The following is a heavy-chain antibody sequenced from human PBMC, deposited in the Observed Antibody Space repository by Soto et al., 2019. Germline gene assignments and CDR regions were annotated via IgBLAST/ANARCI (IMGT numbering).Heavy chain of an antibody. CDR2: IYYSGST. V-gene: IGHV4-30-4*01. CDR1: GGSISSGDYY. D-gene: IGHD4-17*01. CDR3: ASLYGDSPVDYYYYGMDV. J-gene: IGHJ6*02. Sequence: QVQLQESGPGLVKPSQTLSLTCTVSGGSISSGDYYWSWIRQPPGKGLEWIGYIYYSGSTYYNPSLKSRVTISVDTSKNQFSLKLSSVTAADTAVYYCASLYGDSPVDYYYYGMDVWGQGTTVTVSS.